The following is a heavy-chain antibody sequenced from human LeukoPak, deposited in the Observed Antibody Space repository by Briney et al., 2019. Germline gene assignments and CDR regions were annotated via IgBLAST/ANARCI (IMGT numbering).Heavy chain of an antibody. CDR3: ANSKQLCYDY. Sequence: KPGGSLRLSCAASGFTFSSYSMNWVRQAPEKGLEWVSSISSSSSYIYYADSVKGRFTISRDNAKNSLYLQMNSLRAEDTAVYYCANSKQLCYDYWGQGTLVTVSS. J-gene: IGHJ4*02. D-gene: IGHD5-18*01. CDR1: GFTFSSYS. CDR2: ISSSSSYI. V-gene: IGHV3-21*01.